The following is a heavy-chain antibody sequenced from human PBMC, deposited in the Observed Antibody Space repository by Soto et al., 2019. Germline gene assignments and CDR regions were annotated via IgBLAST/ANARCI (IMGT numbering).Heavy chain of an antibody. CDR3: ISDFYNDVWGRYRFW. CDR2: IKSKTDGGTT. CDR1: GFTFSNAW. Sequence: EVQLVESGGGLVKPGGSLRLSCAASGFTFSNAWMNWVRQAPGKGLEWVGRIKSKTDGGTTDYAAPVKGRFTISRDDSKNTPSMQIDSLRTAATAVYYYISDFYNDVWGRYRFWGGQGTLVTVSS. J-gene: IGHJ4*02. V-gene: IGHV3-15*07. D-gene: IGHD3-16*02.